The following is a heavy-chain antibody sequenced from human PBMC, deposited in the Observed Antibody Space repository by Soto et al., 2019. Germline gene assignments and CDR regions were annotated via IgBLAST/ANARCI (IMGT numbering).Heavy chain of an antibody. CDR2: IWYGGSST. CDR3: ARNLIAAAGTGSHDAFDI. D-gene: IGHD6-13*01. J-gene: IGHJ3*02. V-gene: IGHV3-33*08. CDR1: GFTFSSDV. Sequence: QPGGSLRLSCAASGFTFSSDVMSWVRQAPGKGLEWVAAIWYGGSSTYYADSVKGRFTISRDNSKNTLYLQMNSLRAEDTAVYYCARNLIAAAGTGSHDAFDIWGQGTMVTVSS.